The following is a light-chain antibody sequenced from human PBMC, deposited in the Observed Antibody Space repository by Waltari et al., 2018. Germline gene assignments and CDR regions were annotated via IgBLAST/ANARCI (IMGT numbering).Light chain of an antibody. J-gene: IGKJ4*01. Sequence: DIQMTQSPSSLSASVGDTVTITCRASQSIYNYLNWYQQRPGKAPKLLISAASTLQSGVPSRVSGSGSGTDFTLTISSLQPEYFATYYCQQSYNTFAFTFGGGTTVDIK. CDR3: QQSYNTFAFT. CDR1: QSIYNY. V-gene: IGKV1-39*01. CDR2: AAS.